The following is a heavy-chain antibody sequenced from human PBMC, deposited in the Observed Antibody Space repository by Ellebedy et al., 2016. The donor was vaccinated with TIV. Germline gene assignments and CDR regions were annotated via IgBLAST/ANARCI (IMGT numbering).Heavy chain of an antibody. V-gene: IGHV4-59*01. Sequence: MPSETLSLTCTVSGASISSYYWSLIRQPPGKGLEWIGYIYYTGSTNYNPSLKSRVTMSVDTSKNQFSLKLSSVTTADTAVYYCASGGAPSKYLHHWGQGTRVTVSS. CDR1: GASISSYY. CDR2: IYYTGST. J-gene: IGHJ1*01. CDR3: ASGGAPSKYLHH. D-gene: IGHD3-10*01.